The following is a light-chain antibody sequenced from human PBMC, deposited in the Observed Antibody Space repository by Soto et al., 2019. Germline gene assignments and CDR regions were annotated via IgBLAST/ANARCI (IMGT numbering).Light chain of an antibody. CDR1: LTISDNY. J-gene: IGKJ1*01. V-gene: IGKV3-20*01. CDR2: GAS. CDR3: QQYSMAPLT. Sequence: EIVLTHSPGTLSLSPGERATLSCRASLTISDNYLAWYQQKAGQAPRLVIFGASSRATGIPDRFSASGSGTDFTLTISRLEPEDFAVYYCQQYSMAPLTFGQGTKGDIK.